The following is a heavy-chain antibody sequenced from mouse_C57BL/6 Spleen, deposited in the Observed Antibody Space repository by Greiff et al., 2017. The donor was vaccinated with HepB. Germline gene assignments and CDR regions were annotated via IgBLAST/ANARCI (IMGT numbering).Heavy chain of an antibody. D-gene: IGHD4-1*01. J-gene: IGHJ2*01. CDR3: AKNWDVGGFDY. CDR2: IWRGGST. V-gene: IGHV2-5*01. CDR1: GFSLTSYG. Sequence: VKVIESGPGLVQPSQSLSITCTVSGFSLTSYGVHWVRQSPGKGLEWLGVIWRGGSTDYNAAFMSRLSITKDNSKSQVFFKMNSLQADDTAIYYCAKNWDVGGFDYWGQGTTLTVSS.